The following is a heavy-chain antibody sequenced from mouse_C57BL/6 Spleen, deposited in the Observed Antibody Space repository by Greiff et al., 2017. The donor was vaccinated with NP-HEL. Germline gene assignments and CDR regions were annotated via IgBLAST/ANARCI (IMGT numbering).Heavy chain of an antibody. CDR1: GYTFTDYE. D-gene: IGHD4-1*01. CDR3: TREGPGTGYFDV. CDR2: FDPEPGGT. Sequence: VQLQQSGAELVRPGASVTLSCKASGYTFTDYEMHWVKQTPVHGLEWIGAFDPEPGGTAYNQKFKGKAILTADKSSSTAYMELRSLTAEDSAVYDCTREGPGTGYFDVWGTGTTVTVSS. J-gene: IGHJ1*03. V-gene: IGHV1-15*01.